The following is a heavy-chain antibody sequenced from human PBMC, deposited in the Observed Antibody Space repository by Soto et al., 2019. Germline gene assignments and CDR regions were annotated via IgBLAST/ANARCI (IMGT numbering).Heavy chain of an antibody. CDR3: ARARVSGYYYVRAFDI. Sequence: XDSLNISCKGSGYSFTSYWIGWVRQMPGKGLEWMGIIYPGDSDTRYSPSFQGQVTISADKSISTAYLQWSSLKASDTAMYYCARARVSGYYYVRAFDIWGQGTMVTVSS. J-gene: IGHJ3*02. D-gene: IGHD3-22*01. V-gene: IGHV5-51*01. CDR1: GYSFTSYW. CDR2: IYPGDSDT.